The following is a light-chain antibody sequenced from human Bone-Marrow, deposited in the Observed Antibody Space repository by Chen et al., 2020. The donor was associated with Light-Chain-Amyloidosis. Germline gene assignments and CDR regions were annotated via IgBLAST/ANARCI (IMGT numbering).Light chain of an antibody. V-gene: IGLV2-14*01. CDR3: SSYTITNTLV. J-gene: IGLJ1*01. CDR2: EVT. CDR1: SSDFGGDNH. Sequence: QSALTQPDSVHGSPGQSITISCTGTSSDFGGDNHVSWYQQHPDKTPKLMIYEVTNRPSWVPDRFSGSKSDNTASLTISGLQTEDEADYFCSSYTITNTLVFGSGTRVTVL.